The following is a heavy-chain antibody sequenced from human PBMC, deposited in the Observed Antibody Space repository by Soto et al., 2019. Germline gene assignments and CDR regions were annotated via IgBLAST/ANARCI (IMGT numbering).Heavy chain of an antibody. J-gene: IGHJ4*02. CDR2: IHYRGRT. CDR3: ARCRDAFGFDS. Sequence: SETLSLTCNVSGGSIKSGGYYWGWIRQPPGKGLEWIGYIHYRGRTSHNPSLESRASISLDTSGHHFSLKLTAVTAADTAVYYCARCRDAFGFDSWGQGTLVTVSS. D-gene: IGHD2-15*01. V-gene: IGHV4-31*03. CDR1: GGSIKSGGYY.